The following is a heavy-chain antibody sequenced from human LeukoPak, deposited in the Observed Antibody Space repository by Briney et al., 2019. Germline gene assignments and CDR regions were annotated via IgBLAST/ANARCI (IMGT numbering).Heavy chain of an antibody. CDR1: GGSINSHY. Sequence: LETLSLTCTVSGGSINSHYWSWIRQPPGKGLEWIGSIHYSGSNNNNPSLKSRVTILLDTSKNQFSLRLNSVTAADTAVYYCARMGDSGDYYVIDYWGQGTLVTVSS. J-gene: IGHJ4*02. CDR3: ARMGDSGDYYVIDY. D-gene: IGHD3-22*01. CDR2: IHYSGSN. V-gene: IGHV4-59*11.